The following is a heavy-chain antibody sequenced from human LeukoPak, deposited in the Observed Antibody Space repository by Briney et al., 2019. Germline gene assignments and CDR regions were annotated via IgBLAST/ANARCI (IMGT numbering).Heavy chain of an antibody. Sequence: GGSLRLSCAASGFTFSSYEMNWVRQAPGKGLEWVSYISSSGSTIYYADSVKGRFTISRDNAKNSLYLQMNSLRAEDTAVYYCARAPMSGYEVYYFDYWGQGTLVTVSS. CDR1: GFTFSSYE. CDR3: ARAPMSGYEVYYFDY. D-gene: IGHD5-12*01. J-gene: IGHJ4*02. CDR2: ISSSGSTI. V-gene: IGHV3-48*03.